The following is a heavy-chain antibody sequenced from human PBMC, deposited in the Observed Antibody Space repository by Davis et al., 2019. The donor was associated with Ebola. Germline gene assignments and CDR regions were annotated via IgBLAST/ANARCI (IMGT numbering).Heavy chain of an antibody. J-gene: IGHJ4*02. CDR1: GYGFTNYW. CDR3: ARQYCSTTTCYTGFGNY. CDR2: IYPGDSDT. Sequence: GESLKISCKNSGYGFTNYWIGWVRQMPGKGLEWMGIIYPGDSDTRYSPSFQGLVTILADKSINTAFLQWSSLKASDTAMYYCARQYCSTTTCYTGFGNYWGQGTLVTVSS. V-gene: IGHV5-51*01. D-gene: IGHD2-2*02.